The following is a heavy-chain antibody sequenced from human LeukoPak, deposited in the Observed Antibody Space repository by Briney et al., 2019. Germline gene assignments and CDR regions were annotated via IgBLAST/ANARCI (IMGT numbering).Heavy chain of an antibody. CDR1: GFTFTSYT. CDR3: ARDSYAEYGDSGDY. J-gene: IGHJ4*02. CDR2: ISSSSFYI. V-gene: IGHV3-21*01. D-gene: IGHD4-17*01. Sequence: PVGSLRLSCAASGFTFTSYTMNWVRQAPGKGLEWVSSISSSSFYIYYADSVKGQFSISRDNAKNSLYLQMNSLRADDTAVHYCARDSYAEYGDSGDYWGQGNLVTVSS.